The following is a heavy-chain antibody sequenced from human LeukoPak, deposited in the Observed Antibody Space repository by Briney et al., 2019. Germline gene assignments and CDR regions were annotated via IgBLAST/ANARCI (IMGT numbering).Heavy chain of an antibody. V-gene: IGHV3-23*01. Sequence: GGTLRLSCAASGFIFSRYGMSWVRQAPGKGLEWVSAISGSGGTTYYADSVKGRFTISRDNSKNTLYLQMNSLRAEDTAVYYCANWVFSYGKFDYWGQGTLVTVSS. CDR3: ANWVFSYGKFDY. D-gene: IGHD5-18*01. CDR1: GFIFSRYG. CDR2: ISGSGGTT. J-gene: IGHJ4*02.